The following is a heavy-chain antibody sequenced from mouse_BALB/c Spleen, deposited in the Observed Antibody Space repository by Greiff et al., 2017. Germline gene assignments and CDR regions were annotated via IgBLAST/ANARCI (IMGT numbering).Heavy chain of an antibody. CDR3: ARLYGNYGANSPWFAY. Sequence: EVKLLESGGGLVQPGGSLKLSCAASGFDFSRYWMSWVRQAPGKGLEWIGEINPDSSTINYTPSLKDKFIISRDNAKNTLYLQMSKVRSEDTALYYCARLYGNYGANSPWFAYWGQGTLVTVSA. V-gene: IGHV4-1*02. CDR1: GFDFSRYW. CDR2: INPDSSTI. J-gene: IGHJ3*01. D-gene: IGHD2-1*01.